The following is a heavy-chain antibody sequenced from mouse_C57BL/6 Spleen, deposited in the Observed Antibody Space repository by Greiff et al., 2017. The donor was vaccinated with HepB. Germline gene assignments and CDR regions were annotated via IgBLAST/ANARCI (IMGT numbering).Heavy chain of an antibody. D-gene: IGHD3-3*01. Sequence: QVQLQQPGAELVMPGASVKLSCKASGYTFTSYWMHWVKQRPGQGLEWIGEIDPSDSYTNYNQKFKGKSTLTVDKSSSTAYMQLSSLTSEYSAVYYCASGDSPDYWGQGTTLTVSS. CDR3: ASGDSPDY. J-gene: IGHJ2*01. V-gene: IGHV1-69*01. CDR1: GYTFTSYW. CDR2: IDPSDSYT.